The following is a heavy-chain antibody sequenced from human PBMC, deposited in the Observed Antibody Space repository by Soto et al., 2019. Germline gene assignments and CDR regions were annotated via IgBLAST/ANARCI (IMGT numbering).Heavy chain of an antibody. J-gene: IGHJ4*02. CDR2: ISWNSGSI. V-gene: IGHV3-9*01. CDR1: GFTFDDYA. CDR3: AKDRDHSGYVISFDY. Sequence: EVQLVESGGGLVQPGRSLRLSCAASGFTFDDYAMHWVRQAPGKGLEWVSGISWNSGSIGYADSVKGRFTISRDNAKNSLYLQMNSLRAEDTALYYCAKDRDHSGYVISFDYWGQGTLVTVSS. D-gene: IGHD5-12*01.